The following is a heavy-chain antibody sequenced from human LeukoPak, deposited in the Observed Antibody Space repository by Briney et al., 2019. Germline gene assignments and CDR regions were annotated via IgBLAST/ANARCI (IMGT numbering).Heavy chain of an antibody. CDR2: IYTSGST. Sequence: SETLSLTCTVSGGSMTSYYWSWVRQPAGKGLEWIGRIYTSGSTNYNPSLKSRVTMSVDTSKNQFSLKLSSVTAADTAVYYCARGPRHIYGDYPRWEGGRYYMDVWGKGTTVTVSS. V-gene: IGHV4-4*07. D-gene: IGHD4-17*01. CDR1: GGSMTSYY. J-gene: IGHJ6*03. CDR3: ARGPRHIYGDYPRWEGGRYYMDV.